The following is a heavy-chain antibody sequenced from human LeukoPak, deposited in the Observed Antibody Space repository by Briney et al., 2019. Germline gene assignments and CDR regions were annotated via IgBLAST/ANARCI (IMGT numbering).Heavy chain of an antibody. J-gene: IGHJ5*02. V-gene: IGHV4-61*02. CDR3: AREKQQLGFDP. CDR1: GGFIRGGNHY. CDR2: IQNSGSA. Sequence: SQTLSLTCAVSGGFIRGGNHYWSWIRQPAGKGLEWIGRIQNSGSANYNPSLRSRLTMSIDTSKNQFSLNLTSMTAADTAVYFCAREKQQLGFDPWGQGTLVTVSS. D-gene: IGHD1-1*01.